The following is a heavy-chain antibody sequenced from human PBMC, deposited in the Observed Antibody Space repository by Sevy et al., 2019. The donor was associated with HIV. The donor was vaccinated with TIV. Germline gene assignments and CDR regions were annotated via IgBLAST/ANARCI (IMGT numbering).Heavy chain of an antibody. J-gene: IGHJ4*02. CDR3: AGENAWGRGYS. CDR2: IYYNDHI. CDR1: GGSITSFY. Sequence: SETLSLTCTVSGGSITSFYWNWIRQPPGKGLEWIANIYYNDHINYNPSLRSRVTLSLDTSKNQFSLRLSSVTAADTAMYYCAGENAWGRGYSWGQGTLVTVSS. V-gene: IGHV4-59*08. D-gene: IGHD1-26*01.